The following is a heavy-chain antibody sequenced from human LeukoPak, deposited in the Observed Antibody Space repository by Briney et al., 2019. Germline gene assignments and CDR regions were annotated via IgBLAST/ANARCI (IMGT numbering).Heavy chain of an antibody. V-gene: IGHV4-31*03. CDR3: ARAYYEYVWDSYHLPPQGGGTYFDS. CDR1: GESITTGGYY. Sequence: PSETLSLTCTVSGESITTGGYYWSWIRPQPGKGLEWIGNNYYSGWTHYSPSLNGRVTISVGTSKNQFFLTLTSVTAADTAFYFCARAYYEYVWDSYHLPPQGGGTYFDSWGQGALVTVSS. CDR2: NYYSGWT. D-gene: IGHD3-16*02. J-gene: IGHJ4*02.